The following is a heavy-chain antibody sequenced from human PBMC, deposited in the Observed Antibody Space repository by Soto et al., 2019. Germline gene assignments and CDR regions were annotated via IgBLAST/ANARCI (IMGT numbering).Heavy chain of an antibody. D-gene: IGHD6-13*01. CDR2: IIPMFATT. CDR3: ARGRGIGCSSTWNIYWYYNMDV. J-gene: IGHJ6*02. Sequence: QVQLVQSGAEVRKSGSSVKVSCKAAGGTFSDYALSWVRQAPGQGLEWMGGIIPMFATTNYAQKFQGRVTITADDSATTAHMELSSMKSEDTAVYYCARGRGIGCSSTWNIYWYYNMDVWGQGTTVTVSS. CDR1: GGTFSDYA. V-gene: IGHV1-69*01.